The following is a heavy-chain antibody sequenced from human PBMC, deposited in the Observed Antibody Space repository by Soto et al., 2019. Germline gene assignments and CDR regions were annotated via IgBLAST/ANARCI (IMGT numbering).Heavy chain of an antibody. V-gene: IGHV5-10-1*01. CDR2: IDPSDSYT. CDR3: ARHNSYYYDSSGYRSELLMDV. J-gene: IGHJ6*02. D-gene: IGHD3-22*01. CDR1: GYSFSSYL. Sequence: GESLKISCKGAGYSFSSYLISWVRQMPGKGLEWMGRIDPSDSYTNYSPSFQGHVTISADKSISTAYLQWSSLKASDTAMYYCARHNSYYYDSSGYRSELLMDVWGQGTTVTVSS.